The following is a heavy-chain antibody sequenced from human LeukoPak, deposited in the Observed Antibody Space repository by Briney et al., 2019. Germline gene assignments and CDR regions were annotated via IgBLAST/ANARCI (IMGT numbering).Heavy chain of an antibody. V-gene: IGHV1-69*04. CDR3: ARERGTYYYDSGGYYS. D-gene: IGHD3-22*01. CDR1: GGTFSSYA. CDR2: IIPIFGIA. J-gene: IGHJ4*02. Sequence: ASVKVSCKASGGTFSSYAISWVRQAPGQGLEWMGRIIPIFGIANYAQKFQGRVTITADKSTSTAYMELSSLRSEDTAVYYCARERGTYYYDSGGYYSWGQGTLVTVSS.